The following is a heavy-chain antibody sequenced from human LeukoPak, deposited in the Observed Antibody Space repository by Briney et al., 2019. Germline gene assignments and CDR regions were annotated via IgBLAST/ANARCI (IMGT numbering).Heavy chain of an antibody. Sequence: GGSLRLSCAASGFTFSSYSMNWVRQAPGKGLEWFSSISSSSSYIYYADSVKGRFTISRDNAKNSLYLQMNSLRAEDTAVYYCAREPDIVVVPAAIPDYWGQGTLVTVSS. J-gene: IGHJ4*02. CDR1: GFTFSSYS. CDR2: ISSSSSYI. CDR3: AREPDIVVVPAAIPDY. D-gene: IGHD2-2*02. V-gene: IGHV3-21*01.